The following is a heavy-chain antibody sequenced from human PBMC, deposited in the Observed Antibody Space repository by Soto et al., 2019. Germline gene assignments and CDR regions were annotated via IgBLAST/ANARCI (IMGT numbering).Heavy chain of an antibody. D-gene: IGHD3-22*01. V-gene: IGHV1-18*04. CDR3: ASSYYSDSSDYSFNYYGMDV. J-gene: IGHJ6*02. CDR1: GYTLTMYG. CDR2: ISTYNGDT. Sequence: QVQLVQSGAEVKKPGASVKVSCKASGYTLTMYGISWVRQAPGQGLEWMGWISTYNGDTNYAQKLQGRVTMTTDTSTSTAYMELRSLRSDDTAVYYSASSYYSDSSDYSFNYYGMDVWGQGTTVTVSS.